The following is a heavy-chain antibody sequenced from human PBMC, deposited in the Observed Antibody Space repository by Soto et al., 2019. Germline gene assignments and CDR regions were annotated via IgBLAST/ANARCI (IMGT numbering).Heavy chain of an antibody. D-gene: IGHD3-16*01. CDR1: GYTFTKFH. V-gene: IGHV1-46*01. Sequence: ASVKVSCKASGYTFTKFHIHWVRQAPGQGLEWMGMIDPSGGVTRDAQRFQGRITMTSDTSTSSVYMELRGLTSEDTAGYYCVRDVIGHDYYDAIGFYFDHWGRGTLVTVSS. J-gene: IGHJ4*02. CDR3: VRDVIGHDYYDAIGFYFDH. CDR2: IDPSGGVT.